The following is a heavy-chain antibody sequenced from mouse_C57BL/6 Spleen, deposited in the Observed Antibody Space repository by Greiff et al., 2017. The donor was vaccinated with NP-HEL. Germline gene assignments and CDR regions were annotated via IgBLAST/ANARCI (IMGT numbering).Heavy chain of an antibody. Sequence: EVHLVESGGGLVKPGGSLKLSCAASGFTFSSYAMSWVRQTPEKRLEWVATISDGGSYTYYPDNVKGRFTISRDNDKNNLYLQMSHLKSEDTAMYYCARDGDDGYSSWFAYWGQGTLVTVSA. CDR3: ARDGDDGYSSWFAY. CDR2: ISDGGSYT. D-gene: IGHD2-3*01. J-gene: IGHJ3*01. CDR1: GFTFSSYA. V-gene: IGHV5-4*01.